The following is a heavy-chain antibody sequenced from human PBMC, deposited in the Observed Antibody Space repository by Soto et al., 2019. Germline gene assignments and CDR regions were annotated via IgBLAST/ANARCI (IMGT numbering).Heavy chain of an antibody. CDR3: ARGEDGANWFDP. J-gene: IGHJ5*02. CDR2: IYYSGST. CDR1: GGSISSGGYY. V-gene: IGHV4-31*03. Sequence: QVQLQESGPGLVKPSQTLSLTCTVSGGSISSGGYYWSWIRQHPGKGLEWIGYIYYSGSTYYNPSLKRRVTISVDTSKNQFSLKLSSVTAADTAVYYCARGEDGANWFDPWGQGTLVTVSS.